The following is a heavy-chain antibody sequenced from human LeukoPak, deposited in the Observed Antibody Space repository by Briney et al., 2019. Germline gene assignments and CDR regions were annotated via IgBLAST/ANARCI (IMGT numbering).Heavy chain of an antibody. CDR3: ARYGSGAPY. J-gene: IGHJ4*02. CDR2: IYHSGST. Sequence: SETLSLTCTVSGYSISSGYYWGWIRQPPGKGLEWIGSIYHSGSTYYNPSLKSRVTISVDTSKNQFSLKLSSVTAADTAVYYCARYGSGAPYWGQGTLVTVSS. CDR1: GYSISSGYY. D-gene: IGHD3-10*01. V-gene: IGHV4-38-2*02.